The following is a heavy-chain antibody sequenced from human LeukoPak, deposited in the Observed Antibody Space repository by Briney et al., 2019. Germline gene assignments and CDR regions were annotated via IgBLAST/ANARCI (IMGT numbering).Heavy chain of an antibody. D-gene: IGHD6-19*01. V-gene: IGHV3-23*01. CDR2: IRADAVTT. CDR1: GFIFSHHG. CDR3: AKDPTWYSSGWYDCYFDY. Sequence: PGGSLRLSCATSGFIFSHHGMNWVRQAPGKGLEWVSGIRADAVTTYYADSVKGRFTISRDNSKNTLYLRMNSLRAEDTAVYYCAKDPTWYSSGWYDCYFDYWGQGTLVTVSS. J-gene: IGHJ4*02.